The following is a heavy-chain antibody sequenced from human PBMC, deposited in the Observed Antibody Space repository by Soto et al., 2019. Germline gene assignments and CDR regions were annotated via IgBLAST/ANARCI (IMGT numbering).Heavy chain of an antibody. D-gene: IGHD2-15*01. V-gene: IGHV1-2*04. J-gene: IGHJ6*03. Sequence: ASVKVSCKASGYTFTGYYMHWVRQAPGQGLEWMGWINPNSGGTNYAQKFQGWVTMTRDTSISTAYMELSRLRSDDTAVYYCARGAGYCSGGSCHPTSDYSYYMDVWGKGTTVTVSS. CDR3: ARGAGYCSGGSCHPTSDYSYYMDV. CDR1: GYTFTGYY. CDR2: INPNSGGT.